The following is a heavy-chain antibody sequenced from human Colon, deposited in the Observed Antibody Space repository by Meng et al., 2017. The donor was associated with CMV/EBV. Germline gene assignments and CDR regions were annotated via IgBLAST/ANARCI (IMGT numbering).Heavy chain of an antibody. CDR1: GYTFPGYL. Sequence: QVHLMQSGAEMREPGASVTVSFKASGYTFPGYLIHWVRQAPGQGLEWMGWINPYSGDTIYAQKFEVGVTMTRDASITTAYLELSSLKSDDTAVYYCGTFGGDFDYWGQGTLVTASS. J-gene: IGHJ4*02. D-gene: IGHD3-3*01. CDR3: GTFGGDFDY. CDR2: INPYSGDT. V-gene: IGHV1-2*02.